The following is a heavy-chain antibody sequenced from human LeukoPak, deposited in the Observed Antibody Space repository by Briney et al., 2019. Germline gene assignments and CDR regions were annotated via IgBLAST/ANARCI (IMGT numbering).Heavy chain of an antibody. Sequence: GGCLRLACAAYGLTFSSYAMTSVRQAPGRGLGLVSSIDASGGSTYDADSVKGRFPISRDNSKNTFFLQMNTLRAADRAVYYCAKWSGSGWYGCFAPWGEGTLVTVSS. J-gene: IGHJ5*02. CDR2: IDASGGST. CDR3: AKWSGSGWYGCFAP. CDR1: GLTFSSYA. V-gene: IGHV3-23*01. D-gene: IGHD6-19*01.